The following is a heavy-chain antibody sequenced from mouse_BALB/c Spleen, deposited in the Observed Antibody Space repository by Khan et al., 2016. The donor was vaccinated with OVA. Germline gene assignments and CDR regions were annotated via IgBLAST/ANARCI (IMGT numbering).Heavy chain of an antibody. V-gene: IGHV1-39*01. CDR3: AREGNYYFDY. J-gene: IGHJ2*01. Sequence: LQQSGPELEKPGASVKISCKASGYSFTGYNMNWVKQSNGETLEWIGNIDPHDGGTSNNQKFKGKATLTVDKSSSTAYMQLKSLTSEDSAVYYCAREGNYYFDYWGQGTTLTVAS. CDR1: GYSFTGYN. CDR2: IDPHDGGT. D-gene: IGHD2-1*01.